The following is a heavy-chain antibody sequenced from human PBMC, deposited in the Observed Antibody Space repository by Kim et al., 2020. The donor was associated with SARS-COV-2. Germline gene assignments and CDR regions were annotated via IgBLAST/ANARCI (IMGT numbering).Heavy chain of an antibody. CDR2: ISYDGSNK. CDR1: EFTFSSYV. V-gene: IGHV3-30*04. D-gene: IGHD3-10*01. J-gene: IGHJ6*01. CDR3: ARDLTMVRDYYYGMDV. Sequence: GGSLRLSCAASEFTFSSYVIHWVRQAPGKGLEWVALISYDGSNKYYADSVKGRFTISRDSSKNTLYLQMNSLRAEDTAVYYCARDLTMVRDYYYGMDVWG.